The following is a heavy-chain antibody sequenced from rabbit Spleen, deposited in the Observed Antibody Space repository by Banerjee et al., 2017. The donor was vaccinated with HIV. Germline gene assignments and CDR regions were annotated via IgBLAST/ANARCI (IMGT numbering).Heavy chain of an antibody. Sequence: QEQLVESGGGLVQPEGSLTLTCKASGFDFSSSYWICWVRQAPGKGLEWIGCIDTGSSGSTYYASWANGRFTITRSTSLNTVTLQLNSLTAADTATYFCARKDVGDPDTYGSYFNLWGPGTLVTVS. D-gene: IGHD2-1*01. CDR3: ARKDVGDPDTYGSYFNL. CDR1: GFDFSSSYW. V-gene: IGHV1S45*01. J-gene: IGHJ4*01. CDR2: IDTGSSGST.